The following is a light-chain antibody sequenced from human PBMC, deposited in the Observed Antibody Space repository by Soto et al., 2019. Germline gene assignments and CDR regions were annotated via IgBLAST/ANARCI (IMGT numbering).Light chain of an antibody. Sequence: DIQMTQSPSTLSASVGDRVTITCRASQSISSWLAWYQQKPGKAPKLLIYKASSLESGVPSRFSGSGSGTELTLTISSLQSDDFATYYCQQYNSYSPWTFGQGTKVEIK. V-gene: IGKV1-5*03. CDR1: QSISSW. CDR2: KAS. J-gene: IGKJ1*01. CDR3: QQYNSYSPWT.